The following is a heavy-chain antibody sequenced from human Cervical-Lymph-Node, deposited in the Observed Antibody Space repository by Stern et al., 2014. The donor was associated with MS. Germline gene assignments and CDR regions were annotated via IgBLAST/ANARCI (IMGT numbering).Heavy chain of an antibody. Sequence: EVQLVESGGGLVKPGRSLRLSCATSGFRFSAHSMHWVRQAPGKGLEWVGVISSKTSGGTTEYAASVKDRFTISRDDSRSSAYLQLNTLTTEDTGVYYCAREARMQHDDILAGHGGKHYYFYGMDVWGQGTTVTVSS. CDR2: ISSKTSGGTT. D-gene: IGHD3-9*01. V-gene: IGHV3-49*04. CDR1: GFRFSAHS. J-gene: IGHJ6*02. CDR3: AREARMQHDDILAGHGGKHYYFYGMDV.